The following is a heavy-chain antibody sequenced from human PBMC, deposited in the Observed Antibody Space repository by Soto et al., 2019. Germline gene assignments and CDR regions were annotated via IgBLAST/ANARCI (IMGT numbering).Heavy chain of an antibody. J-gene: IGHJ6*02. CDR2: ISGSGGST. Sequence: EVQLLESGGGLVQPGGSLRLSCAASGFTFSSYAMSWVRQAPGKGLEWVSAISGSGGSTYYADSVKGRFTISRDNSKNTLYLQMNSLRAEDTALYYCAKKNPEAAMGNLHYYYYGMDVWGQGTTVTVSS. CDR1: GFTFSSYA. D-gene: IGHD5-18*01. CDR3: AKKNPEAAMGNLHYYYYGMDV. V-gene: IGHV3-23*01.